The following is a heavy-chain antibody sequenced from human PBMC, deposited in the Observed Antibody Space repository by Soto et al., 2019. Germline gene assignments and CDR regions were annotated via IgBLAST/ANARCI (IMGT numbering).Heavy chain of an antibody. J-gene: IGHJ4*02. CDR1: GFTFRNFH. V-gene: IGHV3-48*02. Sequence: EVQLVESGGGLVQPGGSLRLSCGASGFTFRNFHMNWVRQAPGKGLEWVSYISSSGSTTYYADSVKGRFTISRDNARNSLFLQMSSLRDEDTAVYYCARDAFDYDTTGYHSDYWGQGTLVTVSS. D-gene: IGHD3-22*01. CDR2: ISSSGSTT. CDR3: ARDAFDYDTTGYHSDY.